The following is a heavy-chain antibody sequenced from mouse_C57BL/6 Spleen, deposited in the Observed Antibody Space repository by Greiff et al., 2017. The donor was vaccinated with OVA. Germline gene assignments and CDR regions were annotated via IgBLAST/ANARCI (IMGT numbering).Heavy chain of an antibody. CDR1: GFTFSDYY. CDR2: INYDGSST. Sequence: EVQLVESEGGLVQPGSSMKLSCTASGFTFSDYYMAWVRQVPEKGLEWVANINYDGSSTYYLDSLKSRFIISRDNAKNILYLQMSSLKSEDTATYYCARIYYDYGYAMDYWGQGTSVTVSS. D-gene: IGHD2-4*01. J-gene: IGHJ4*01. V-gene: IGHV5-16*01. CDR3: ARIYYDYGYAMDY.